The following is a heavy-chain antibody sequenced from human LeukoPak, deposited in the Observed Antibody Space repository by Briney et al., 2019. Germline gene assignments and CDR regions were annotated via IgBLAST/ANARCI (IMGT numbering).Heavy chain of an antibody. D-gene: IGHD3-3*01. CDR2: ISYDGSNK. V-gene: IGHV3-30*18. J-gene: IGHJ4*02. CDR3: AKDYRPHDFWSRLVDY. CDR1: GFTFSNYG. Sequence: GGSLRLSCAASGFTFSNYGMHWVRQAPGKGLEWVTLISYDGSNKYYADSVKGRFTISRDNSKNTLYLQMNSLRAEDTAVYYCAKDYRPHDFWSRLVDYWGQGTLVTVSS.